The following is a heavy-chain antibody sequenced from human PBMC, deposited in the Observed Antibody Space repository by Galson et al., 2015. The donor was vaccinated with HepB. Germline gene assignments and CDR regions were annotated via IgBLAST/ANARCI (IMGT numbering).Heavy chain of an antibody. CDR1: GGSISSSNYY. CDR3: ARLRYYDTSGYYYFFDY. Sequence: SETLSLTCTVSGGSISSSNYYWGWIRQPPGKGLEWIGGMYYSGNTYYNPSLKSRVTISVDTSKNQFSLKLRSVTAADTAVYYCARLRYYDTSGYYYFFDYWGQGTLVTVSS. CDR2: MYYSGNT. V-gene: IGHV4-39*01. D-gene: IGHD3-22*01. J-gene: IGHJ4*02.